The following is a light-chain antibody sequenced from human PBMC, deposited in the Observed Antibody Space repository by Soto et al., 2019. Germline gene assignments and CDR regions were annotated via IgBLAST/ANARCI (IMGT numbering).Light chain of an antibody. Sequence: DIQMTQSPSTLSASVGDRVTITCRASQSISSWLAWYQQKPGKAPKLLIYDASSLESGVPSRFSGSGSGTEFTLTISNLQPEDCAIYFCQQANSFPITFGQGTRLEIK. CDR2: DAS. CDR3: QQANSFPIT. CDR1: QSISSW. V-gene: IGKV1-5*01. J-gene: IGKJ5*01.